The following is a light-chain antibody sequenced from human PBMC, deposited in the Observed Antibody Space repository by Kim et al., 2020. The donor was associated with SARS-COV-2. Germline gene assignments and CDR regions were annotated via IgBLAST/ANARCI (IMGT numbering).Light chain of an antibody. J-gene: IGLJ2*01. Sequence: SSELTQDPAVSVALGQTVRITCQGDSLRSSYSSWYQQKPGQAPVLVIYGKNNRPSGIPDRFSGSSSGNTASLTITGAQAEAEADNYGNSRDSSGNHLVFGGETQLTVL. CDR1: SLRSSY. CDR2: GKN. V-gene: IGLV3-19*01. CDR3: NSRDSSGNHLV.